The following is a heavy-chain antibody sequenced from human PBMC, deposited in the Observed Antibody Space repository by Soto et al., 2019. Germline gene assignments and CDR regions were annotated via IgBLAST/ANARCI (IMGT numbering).Heavy chain of an antibody. D-gene: IGHD2-8*01. CDR2: IYSGGTT. J-gene: IGHJ4*02. CDR3: AAGLYCINGVCYNPYYIDY. CDR1: GFTVNNNY. Sequence: EVQLVESGGGLAQPGGSLRLSCAASGFTVNNNYVTWVRQAPGKGLEWVSVIYSGGTTYYADSVKGRCTISRDISKNTLYLQMNSLSAEDTAVYYCAAGLYCINGVCYNPYYIDYWGQGTLVTVSS. V-gene: IGHV3-66*01.